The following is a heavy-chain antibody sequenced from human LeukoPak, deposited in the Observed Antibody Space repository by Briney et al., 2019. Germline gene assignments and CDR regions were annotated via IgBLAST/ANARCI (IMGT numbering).Heavy chain of an antibody. CDR3: ARLPQYSGSKRPDYYYYYGMDV. V-gene: IGHV5-51*01. CDR1: GYSFINYW. D-gene: IGHD1-26*01. CDR2: IYPGDSDT. J-gene: IGHJ6*02. Sequence: GESLKISCKGSGYSFINYWIGWVRQMPGKGLEWMGIIYPGDSDTRYSPSFQGQVTISADKSISTAYLQWSSLKASDTAMYYCARLPQYSGSKRPDYYYYYGMDVWGQGTTVTVSS.